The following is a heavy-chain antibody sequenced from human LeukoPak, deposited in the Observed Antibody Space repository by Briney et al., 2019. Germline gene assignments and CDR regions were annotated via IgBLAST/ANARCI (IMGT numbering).Heavy chain of an antibody. CDR2: INPNSGGT. CDR3: ARVGGTGIAAAGTHWFDP. CDR1: GYTFTGYY. V-gene: IGHV1-2*02. D-gene: IGHD6-13*01. Sequence: ASVKVSCKASGYTFTGYYMHWVRQAPGQGLEWMGWINPNSGGTNYAQKFQGRVTITADESTSTAYMELSSLRSEDTAVYYCARVGGTGIAAAGTHWFDPWGQGTLVTVSS. J-gene: IGHJ5*02.